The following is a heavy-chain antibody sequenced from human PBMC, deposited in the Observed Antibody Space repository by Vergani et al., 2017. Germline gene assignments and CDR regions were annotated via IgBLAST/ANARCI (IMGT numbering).Heavy chain of an antibody. CDR3: AILPNLQSDLSLLDV. CDR2: IIPLLNVT. V-gene: IGHV1-69*02. J-gene: IGHJ6*02. D-gene: IGHD1-26*01. CDR1: GDTVNSYS. Sequence: QVQLIQSGAEVRKPGSSVKVSCKASGDTVNSYSITWVRQAPGQGLEWMGRIIPLLNVTTYAQRFQGRVSMTADESTSTVYMHLRTLKSEDTAVYFCAILPNLQSDLSLLDVWGQGATVTVSS.